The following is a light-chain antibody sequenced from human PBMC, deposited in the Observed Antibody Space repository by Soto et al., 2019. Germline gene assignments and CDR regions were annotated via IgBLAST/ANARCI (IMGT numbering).Light chain of an antibody. J-gene: IGKJ5*01. Sequence: AIQLTQSPSSLSASVGDRVTITCRASQAISRALAWYQQKPGKPPQLLIHDASTLESGVPSRFSGSGSGTDLTLTISSLQPEDFATYCCQQFTDYPITFGQGTRLEIK. CDR2: DAS. CDR3: QQFTDYPIT. CDR1: QAISRA. V-gene: IGKV1D-13*01.